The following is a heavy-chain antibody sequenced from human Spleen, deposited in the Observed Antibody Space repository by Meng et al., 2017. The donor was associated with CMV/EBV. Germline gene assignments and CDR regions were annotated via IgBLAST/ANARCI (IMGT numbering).Heavy chain of an antibody. V-gene: IGHV1-69*02. D-gene: IGHD2-15*01. CDR1: GYTFTGYY. CDR3: ARGVVANE. J-gene: IGHJ1*01. Sequence: SVKVSCKASGYTFTGYYMHWVRQAPGQGLEWMGKIVPILGKPTYAQNFQGRVSITADKSTSAVYVELSDLRSEDTAVYYCARGVVANEWGGGTLVTVSS. CDR2: IVPILGKP.